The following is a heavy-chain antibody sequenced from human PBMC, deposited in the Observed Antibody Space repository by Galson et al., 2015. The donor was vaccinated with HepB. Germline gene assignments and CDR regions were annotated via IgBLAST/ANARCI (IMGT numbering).Heavy chain of an antibody. V-gene: IGHV3-21*01. CDR1: GFTLSTYN. CDR2: IATGNTHM. J-gene: IGHJ3*02. D-gene: IGHD2-2*01. Sequence: SLRLSCAASGFTLSTYNMNWVRQAPGKGLEWVSFIATGNTHMKYAESVKGRFTISRDDAKNSLYLQMSSLRAEDTALDYCARDLSTSRRSYDIWGQGTLVTVSS. CDR3: ARDLSTSRRSYDI.